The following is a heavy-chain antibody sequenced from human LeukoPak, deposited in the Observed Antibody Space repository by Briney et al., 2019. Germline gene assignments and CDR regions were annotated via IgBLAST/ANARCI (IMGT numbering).Heavy chain of an antibody. CDR3: ARLVREMQLVGGVDY. Sequence: GESLKISRKGSGYSFTSYWIGWVRQMPGKGLEWMGIIYPGDSDTRYSPSFQGQVTISADKSISTAYLQWSSLKASDTAMYYCARLVREMQLVGGVDYWGQGTLVTVSS. J-gene: IGHJ4*02. CDR1: GYSFTSYW. D-gene: IGHD6-6*01. CDR2: IYPGDSDT. V-gene: IGHV5-51*01.